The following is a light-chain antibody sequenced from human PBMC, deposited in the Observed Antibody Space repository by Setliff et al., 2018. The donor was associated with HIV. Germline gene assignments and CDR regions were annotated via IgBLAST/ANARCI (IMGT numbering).Light chain of an antibody. J-gene: IGLJ1*01. V-gene: IGLV2-14*03. CDR2: DVS. CDR1: SSDVGGYDF. Sequence: QSALTQPASVSGSPGQSITISCIGTSSDVGGYDFVSWYQQRPDKAPKLIIFDVSERPSGVSHRFSGSKSGNTASLAIPGLQTEDEGDYFCASYRSPATYVFGIGTKVTVL. CDR3: ASYRSPATYV.